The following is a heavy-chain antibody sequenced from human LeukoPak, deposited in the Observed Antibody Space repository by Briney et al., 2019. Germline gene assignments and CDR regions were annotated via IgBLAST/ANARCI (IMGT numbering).Heavy chain of an antibody. V-gene: IGHV4-59*01. D-gene: IGHD4-11*01. CDR2: IYYSGST. CDR1: GGSISSYY. CDR3: ARGGYDYSNYFDY. Sequence: SETQSLTCTASGGSISSYYWSWIRQPPGKGLEWIGYIYYSGSTNYNPSLKSRVTISVDTSKNQFSLKLSSVTAADTAVYYCARGGYDYSNYFDYWGQGTLVTVPS. J-gene: IGHJ4*02.